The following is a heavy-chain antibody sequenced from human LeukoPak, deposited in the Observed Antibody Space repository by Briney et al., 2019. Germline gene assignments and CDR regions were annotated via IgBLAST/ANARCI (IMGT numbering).Heavy chain of an antibody. D-gene: IGHD3-10*01. Sequence: SETLSLTCTVSGGSISNYCCSWIRQPAGKGLEWIGRIYTSGSTNYNPSLKSRVTISVDTSKNQFSLTLSSVTAADTAVYYCAREVRGVINLDYWGQGTLVTVSS. CDR3: AREVRGVINLDY. CDR1: GGSISNYC. V-gene: IGHV4-4*07. J-gene: IGHJ4*02. CDR2: IYTSGST.